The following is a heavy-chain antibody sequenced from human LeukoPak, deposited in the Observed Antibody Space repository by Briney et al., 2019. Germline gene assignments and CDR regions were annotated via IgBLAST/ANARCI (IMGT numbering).Heavy chain of an antibody. J-gene: IGHJ6*03. V-gene: IGHV3-21*01. Sequence: GGSLRLSCAASGFTFSSYSMNWVRQAPGKGLEWVSSISSSSSYIYYADSVKGRFTISRDNAKNSLYLQMNSLRAEDTAVYYCAREVLRFGRLGMEYYMDVWGKGTTVTVSS. D-gene: IGHD3-10*01. CDR1: GFTFSSYS. CDR3: AREVLRFGRLGMEYYMDV. CDR2: ISSSSSYI.